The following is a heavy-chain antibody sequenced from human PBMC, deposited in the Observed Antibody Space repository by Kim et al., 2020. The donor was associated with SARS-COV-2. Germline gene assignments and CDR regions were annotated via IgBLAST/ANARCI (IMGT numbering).Heavy chain of an antibody. Sequence: GGSLRLSCAASGFTFSDYYMSWIRQAPGKVLEFVSYFSRSSSYPHYADSVKGRFTISRDNAKYSLYLQMNILRAEDTAVYYCARYRMYYDSIGFYHYFY. D-gene: IGHD3-22*01. V-gene: IGHV3-11*06. CDR2: FSRSSSYP. J-gene: IGHJ4*01. CDR1: GFTFSDYY. CDR3: ARYRMYYDSIGFYHYFY.